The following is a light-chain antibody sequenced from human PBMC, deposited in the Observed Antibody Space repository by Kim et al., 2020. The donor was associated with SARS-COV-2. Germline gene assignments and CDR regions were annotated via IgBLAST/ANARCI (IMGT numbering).Light chain of an antibody. CDR2: RNN. CDR1: NNNVGNQG. Sequence: QAGLTQPPSVSKDLRQTATLTCTGNNNNVGNQGAAWLQQHQGHPPKLLSYRNNSRPSGISERFSPSRSGNTASLTITGLQPEDEADYYCSAWDNSLSVWVFGGGTQLTVL. V-gene: IGLV10-54*01. J-gene: IGLJ3*02. CDR3: SAWDNSLSVWV.